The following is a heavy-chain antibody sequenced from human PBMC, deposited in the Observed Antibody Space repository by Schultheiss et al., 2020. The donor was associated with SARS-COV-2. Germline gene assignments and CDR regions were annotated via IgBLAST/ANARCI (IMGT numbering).Heavy chain of an antibody. D-gene: IGHD5-24*01. Sequence: GSLSLTCTVSGGSISSSSYYWGWIRQPPGKGLEWIGEINYSGNTNYNPSLKSRVTISVDTSKNQFSLKLSSVTAADTAVYYCASGRDGWQFDYWGQGTLVTVSS. CDR2: INYSGNT. CDR3: ASGRDGWQFDY. V-gene: IGHV4-39*07. CDR1: GGSISSSSYY. J-gene: IGHJ4*02.